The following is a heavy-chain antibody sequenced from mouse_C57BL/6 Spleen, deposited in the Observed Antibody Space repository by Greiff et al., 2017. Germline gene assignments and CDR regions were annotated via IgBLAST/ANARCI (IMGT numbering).Heavy chain of an antibody. V-gene: IGHV5-4*01. CDR3: AREGVYDYDDAY. D-gene: IGHD2-4*01. J-gene: IGHJ3*01. CDR1: GFTFSSYA. Sequence: EVHLVESGGGLVKPGGSLKLSCAASGFTFSSYAMSWVRQTPEKRLEWVATISDGGSYTYYPDNVKGRFTISRDNTKNNLYLQMSHLKSEDTAMYYCAREGVYDYDDAYWGQGTLVTVSA. CDR2: ISDGGSYT.